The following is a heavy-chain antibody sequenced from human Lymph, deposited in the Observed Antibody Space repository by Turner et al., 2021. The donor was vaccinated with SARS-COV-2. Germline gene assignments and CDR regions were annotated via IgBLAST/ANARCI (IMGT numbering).Heavy chain of an antibody. CDR1: AGSIRSYY. CDR2: IEYSGST. V-gene: IGHV4-59*08. J-gene: IGHJ4*02. Sequence: HVQLQESGPGLVKPSETLSLTCTISAGSIRSYYLSWIRQPPGKGLECIGYIEYSGSTNYNASLKRRVTIQVDTSKNQYSLRLSSVTAADTAVYYCARGFDYWGQGTLVTVSS. CDR3: ARGFDY.